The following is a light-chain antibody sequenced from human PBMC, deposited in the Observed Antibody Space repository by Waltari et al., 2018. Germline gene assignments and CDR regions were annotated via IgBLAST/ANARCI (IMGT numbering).Light chain of an antibody. CDR2: WAS. V-gene: IGKV4-1*01. Sequence: DIVMTQSPDSLAVSLGERATNNCRSSKNILYNSNNKNSLAWYQQKPGQPPKLLIFWASTRESGVPDRFSGSGSGTDFTLTISSLQAEDVAVYYCQQHYSTPFTFGPGTTVDIK. CDR3: QQHYSTPFT. J-gene: IGKJ3*01. CDR1: KNILYNSNNKNS.